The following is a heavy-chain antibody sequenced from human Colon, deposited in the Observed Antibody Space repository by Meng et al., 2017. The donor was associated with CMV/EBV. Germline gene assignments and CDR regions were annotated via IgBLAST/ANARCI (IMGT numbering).Heavy chain of an antibody. Sequence: GESLKISCAASGFIFSDYYMSWIRQAPGKGLEWVSYINGAGSIIYYADSVKGRFTISRDNTNNSLYLQMSSLRADDTAVYYCARDPSLITISGVVTYGMDVWGPGTTVTVSS. D-gene: IGHD3-3*01. V-gene: IGHV3-11*04. CDR3: ARDPSLITISGVVTYGMDV. J-gene: IGHJ6*02. CDR1: GFIFSDYY. CDR2: INGAGSII.